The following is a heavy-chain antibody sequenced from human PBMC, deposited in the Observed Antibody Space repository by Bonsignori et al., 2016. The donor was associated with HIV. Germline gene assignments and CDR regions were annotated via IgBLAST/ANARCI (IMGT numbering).Heavy chain of an antibody. Sequence: GGSLRLSCAASGFTFSSYEMNWVRQAPGKGLEWVSYISSSGSTKHYADSVKGRFTISRDNAKNSLYLQMNSLRAEDTAVYYCARGRDIGSMIPVSYWGQGTLVTVSS. D-gene: IGHD2-15*01. CDR3: ARGRDIGSMIPVSY. CDR1: GFTFSSYE. V-gene: IGHV3-48*03. CDR2: ISSSGSTK. J-gene: IGHJ4*02.